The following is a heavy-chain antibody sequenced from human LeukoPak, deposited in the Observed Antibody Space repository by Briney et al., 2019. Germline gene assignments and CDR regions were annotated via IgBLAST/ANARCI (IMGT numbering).Heavy chain of an antibody. D-gene: IGHD2-2*01. J-gene: IGHJ6*02. CDR1: GGSFSGYY. CDR3: ARDKYQLLFRRYYYCGMDV. CDR2: INHSGST. V-gene: IGHV4-34*01. Sequence: SETLSLTCAVYGGSFSGYYWSWIRQPPGKGLEWIGEINHSGSTNYNPSLKSRVTISVDTSKNQFSLKLSSVTAADTAVYYCARDKYQLLFRRYYYCGMDVWGQGTTVTVSS.